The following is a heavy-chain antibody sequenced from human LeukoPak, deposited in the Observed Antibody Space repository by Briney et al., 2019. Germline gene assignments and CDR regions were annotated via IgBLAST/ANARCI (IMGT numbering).Heavy chain of an antibody. J-gene: IGHJ3*01. Sequence: GGSLRLPCATSVHIYNKNSTIWARQPPGKGLEWVSTINGGGDATEYADSVKGRFTISRDNSKNTLYLQMNSLRPEDTAVYYCARCTASCYANAFDVWGQGTLLTVSS. CDR2: INGGGDAT. CDR3: ARCTASCYANAFDV. V-gene: IGHV3-23*01. D-gene: IGHD2-2*01. CDR1: VHIYNKNS.